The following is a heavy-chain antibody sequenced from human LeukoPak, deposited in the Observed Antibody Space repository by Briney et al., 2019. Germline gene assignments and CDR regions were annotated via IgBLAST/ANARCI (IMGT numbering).Heavy chain of an antibody. CDR2: IPYDGRT. CDR1: GASMSGQH. J-gene: IGHJ4*02. CDR3: ARHLNGGTHPLDN. V-gene: IGHV4-59*08. Sequence: KPSETLSLTCTVSGASMSGQHWSWIRQAPGKGLEWIAWIPYDGRTNYNPSLKSRLSLSVDTSTNQFSLSLNSVTAADTAVYFCARHLNGGTHPLDNWGPGIRVIVSP. D-gene: IGHD2-8*01.